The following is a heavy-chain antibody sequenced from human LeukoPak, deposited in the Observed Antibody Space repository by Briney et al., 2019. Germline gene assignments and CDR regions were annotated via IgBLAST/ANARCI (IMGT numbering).Heavy chain of an antibody. CDR2: IYYSGST. CDR1: GGSISGYY. D-gene: IGHD3-22*01. J-gene: IGHJ3*01. CDR3: ARHFTYYYDSNGYPRDAFDV. Sequence: SETLSLTCTVSGGSISGYYWGWIRQSPGKGLVWIGYIYYSGSTNYNPSLKSRVTISVDMSKNQFSLKLSSVTAADTALYYCARHFTYYYDSNGYPRDAFDVWGQGTVVTVSS. V-gene: IGHV4-59*08.